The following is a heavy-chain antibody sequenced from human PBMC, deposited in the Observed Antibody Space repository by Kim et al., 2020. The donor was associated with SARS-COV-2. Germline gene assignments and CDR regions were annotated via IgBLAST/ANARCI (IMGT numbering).Heavy chain of an antibody. CDR1: GYTFTSYG. D-gene: IGHD6-19*01. CDR2: ISAYNGNT. V-gene: IGHV1-18*04. CDR3: ARVGYSSGWVLVYYFDY. Sequence: ASVKVSCKASGYTFTSYGISWVRQAPGQGLEWMGWISAYNGNTNYAQKLQGRVTMTTDTSTSTAYMELRSLRSDDTAVYYCARVGYSSGWVLVYYFDYLGQGTLVTVSS. J-gene: IGHJ4*02.